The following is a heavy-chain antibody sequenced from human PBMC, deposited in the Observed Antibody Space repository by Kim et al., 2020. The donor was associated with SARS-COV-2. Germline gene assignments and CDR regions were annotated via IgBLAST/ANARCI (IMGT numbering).Heavy chain of an antibody. D-gene: IGHD6-19*01. J-gene: IGHJ3*02. CDR2: IYYSGST. CDR3: AREGQQSQWLVVHDAFDI. Sequence: SETLSLTCTVSGGSVSSGSYYWSWIRQPPGKGLEWIGYIYYSGSTNYNPSLKSRVTTSVDTSKNQFSLKLSSVTAADTAVYYCAREGQQSQWLVVHDAFDIWGQGTMVTVSS. V-gene: IGHV4-61*01. CDR1: GGSVSSGSYY.